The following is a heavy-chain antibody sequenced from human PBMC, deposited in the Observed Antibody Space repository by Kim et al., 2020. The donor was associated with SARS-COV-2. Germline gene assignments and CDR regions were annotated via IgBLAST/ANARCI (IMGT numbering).Heavy chain of an antibody. D-gene: IGHD5-18*01. CDR3: ARGTARLQDYYGMDV. Sequence: QKFQGRVTITADESTSTAYMELSSLRSEDTAVYYCARGTARLQDYYGMDVWGQGTTVTVSS. V-gene: IGHV1-69*01. J-gene: IGHJ6*02.